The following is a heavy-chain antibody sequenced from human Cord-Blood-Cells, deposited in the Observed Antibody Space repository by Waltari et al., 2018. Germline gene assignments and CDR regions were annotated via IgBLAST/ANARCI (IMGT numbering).Heavy chain of an antibody. CDR2: IYYSGST. CDR1: GGSISSSSYY. V-gene: IGHV4-39*01. Sequence: QLQLQESGPGLVKPSETLSLTCTVSGGSISSSSYYWGWIRQPPGKGLEWIGSIYYSGSTYYNPSLKSRVTISVDTSKNQFSLKLSSVTAADTAVYYSARQTTVTTYYFDYWGQGTLVTVSS. CDR3: ARQTTVTTYYFDY. J-gene: IGHJ4*02. D-gene: IGHD4-17*01.